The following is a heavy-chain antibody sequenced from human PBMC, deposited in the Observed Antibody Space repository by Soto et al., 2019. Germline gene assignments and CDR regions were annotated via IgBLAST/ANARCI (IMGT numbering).Heavy chain of an antibody. CDR3: ARGLDTTMATRFDF. V-gene: IGHV4-39*07. J-gene: IGHJ4*02. CDR2: IYYSGST. Sequence: SETLSLTCTVSGGSISSSSYYWGWIRQPPGKGLEWIGSIYYSGSTYYNPSLKSRVTISVDTSKNQFSLKLTSMTAADTAVYFCARGLDTTMATRFDFWGQGNLVTSPQ. CDR1: GGSISSSSYY. D-gene: IGHD5-18*01.